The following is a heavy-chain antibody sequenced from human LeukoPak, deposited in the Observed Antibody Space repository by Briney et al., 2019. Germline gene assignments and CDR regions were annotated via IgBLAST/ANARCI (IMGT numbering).Heavy chain of an antibody. D-gene: IGHD3-10*01. CDR3: ARDPRRYYGSGSYPTGWFDP. CDR2: INPSGGST. CDR1: GYTFTSYY. V-gene: IGHV1-46*01. J-gene: IGHJ5*02. Sequence: ASVKVSCKASGYTFTSYYMHWVRQAPGQGLEWTGIINPSGGSTSYAQKFQGRVTMTRDMSTSTVYMELSSLRSEDTAVYYCARDPRRYYGSGSYPTGWFDPWGQGTLVTVSS.